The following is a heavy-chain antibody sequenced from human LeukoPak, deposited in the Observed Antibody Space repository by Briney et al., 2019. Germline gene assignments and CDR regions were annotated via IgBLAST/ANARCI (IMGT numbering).Heavy chain of an antibody. CDR1: GFTFSSYA. D-gene: IGHD2-2*01. V-gene: IGHV3-23*01. Sequence: GGSLRLSCAASGFTFSSYAMSWVRQAPAKGLEWVSAISGSGGSTYYADSVKGRFTISRDNSKNTLYLQMNSLRAEDTAVYYCAKDGDIVVVPAAPYWGQGTLVTVSS. CDR2: ISGSGGST. J-gene: IGHJ4*02. CDR3: AKDGDIVVVPAAPY.